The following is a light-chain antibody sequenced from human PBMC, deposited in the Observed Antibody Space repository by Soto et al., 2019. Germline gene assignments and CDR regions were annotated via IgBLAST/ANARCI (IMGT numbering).Light chain of an antibody. CDR1: QSVSSSY. Sequence: EIVLTQSPGTLSLSPGERATLSRRASQSVSSSYLAWYQQKPGQAPRLLIYGASSRTTGIPDRFSGSGSGXXXXLTISRLEPEDFAVYYCHQYDSSPLTFGGGTKVEIK. V-gene: IGKV3-20*01. J-gene: IGKJ4*01. CDR3: HQYDSSPLT. CDR2: GAS.